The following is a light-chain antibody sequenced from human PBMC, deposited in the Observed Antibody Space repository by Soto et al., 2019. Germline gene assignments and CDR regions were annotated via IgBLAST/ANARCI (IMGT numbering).Light chain of an antibody. J-gene: IGKJ4*01. Sequence: EIVLTQSPGTLSLSPGERATLSCRASQSVTRSYLAWYQQKPGQAPRLLIYTASSRATGIPDRFSGSGSGTDFTLTVSRLEPEDFAVYYCHQYSDSPLTFGGGTKVDI. CDR3: HQYSDSPLT. CDR1: QSVTRSY. V-gene: IGKV3-20*01. CDR2: TAS.